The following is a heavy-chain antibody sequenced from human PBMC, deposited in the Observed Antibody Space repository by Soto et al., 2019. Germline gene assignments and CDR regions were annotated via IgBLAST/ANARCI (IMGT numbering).Heavy chain of an antibody. CDR1: GFTFSSYA. Sequence: GGSLRLSCAASGFTFSSYAMSWVRQAPGKGLEWVSAISGSGGSTYYADSVKGRFTISRDNSKNTLYLQMNSLRAEDTAVYYYAKVALRFLEWLLSPLDYWGQGTLVTVSS. D-gene: IGHD3-3*01. J-gene: IGHJ4*02. CDR2: ISGSGGST. CDR3: AKVALRFLEWLLSPLDY. V-gene: IGHV3-23*01.